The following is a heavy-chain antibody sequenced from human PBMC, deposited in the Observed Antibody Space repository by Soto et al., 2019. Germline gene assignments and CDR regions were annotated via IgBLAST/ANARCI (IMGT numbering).Heavy chain of an antibody. V-gene: IGHV5-51*01. D-gene: IGHD5-18*01. CDR2: IYPGDSDT. CDR3: ARHGHPKVDTAMVTTYYYGMDV. CDR1: GYSFTSYW. J-gene: IGHJ6*02. Sequence: PGESLKISCKGSGYSFTSYWIGWVRQMPGKGLEWMGIIYPGDSDTRYSPSFQGQVTISADKSISTAYLQWSSLKASDTAMYYCARHGHPKVDTAMVTTYYYGMDVWGQGTTVTVSS.